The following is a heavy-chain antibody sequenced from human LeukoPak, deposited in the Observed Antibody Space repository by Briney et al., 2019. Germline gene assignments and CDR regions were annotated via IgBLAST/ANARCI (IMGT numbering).Heavy chain of an antibody. D-gene: IGHD2-2*01. J-gene: IGHJ4*02. V-gene: IGHV3-23*01. CDR3: AKTSRGNY. CDR1: GFTFSTYA. CDR2: ISGCGGST. Sequence: PGGSLRLSCAASGFTFSTYAMSWVRQAPGKGLEWVSGISGCGGSTYYADSVKGRFTISRDSSKNTLYLQMNSLRAEDTAIYYCAKTSRGNYWGQGTLVTVSS.